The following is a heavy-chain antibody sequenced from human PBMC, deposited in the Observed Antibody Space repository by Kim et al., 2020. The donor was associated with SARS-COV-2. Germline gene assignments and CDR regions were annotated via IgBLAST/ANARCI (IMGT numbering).Heavy chain of an antibody. Sequence: SETLSLTCTVSGGSISSGGYYWSWIRQHPGKGLEWIGYIYYSGSTYYNPSLKSRVTITVDTSKNQFSLKLSSVTAADTAVYYCARSRGVIVVVPAAPRGPDYYYGMDVWGQGTTVTVSS. CDR2: IYYSGST. D-gene: IGHD2-2*01. CDR3: ARSRGVIVVVPAAPRGPDYYYGMDV. J-gene: IGHJ6*02. CDR1: GGSISSGGYY. V-gene: IGHV4-31*03.